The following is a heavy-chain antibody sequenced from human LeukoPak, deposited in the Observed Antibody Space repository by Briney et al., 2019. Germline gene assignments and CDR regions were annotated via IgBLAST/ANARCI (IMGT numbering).Heavy chain of an antibody. D-gene: IGHD4-17*01. Sequence: PGGSLRLSCAASGFTFSSYGMHWVRQASGKGLEWVGRIRSKANSYATAYAASVKGRFTISRDDSKNTAYLQMNSLKTEDTAVYYCTSPSYGDYGVGPFDYWGQGTLVTVSS. CDR1: GFTFSSYG. V-gene: IGHV3-73*01. CDR2: IRSKANSYAT. J-gene: IGHJ4*02. CDR3: TSPSYGDYGVGPFDY.